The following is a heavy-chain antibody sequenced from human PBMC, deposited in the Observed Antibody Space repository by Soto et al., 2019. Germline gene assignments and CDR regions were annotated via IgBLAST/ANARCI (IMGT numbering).Heavy chain of an antibody. D-gene: IGHD2-15*01. CDR2: MSAYNDNT. J-gene: IGHJ4*02. CDR3: ARAGYIFGGRWQSGCIDY. V-gene: IGHV1-18*01. Sequence: QVQLVQSGAEVKKPGASVKVSCKASGYTFTSYGISWVRQAPGQGHERMGWMSAYNDNTNYAQKVQGRVTLTTATATSTAYMALSSLTSDDTAVYFCARAGYIFGGRWQSGCIDYWGQGTLVTVSS. CDR1: GYTFTSYG.